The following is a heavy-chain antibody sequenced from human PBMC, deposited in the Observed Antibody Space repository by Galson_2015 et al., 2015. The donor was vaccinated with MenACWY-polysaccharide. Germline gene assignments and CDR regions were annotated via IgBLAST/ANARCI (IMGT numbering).Heavy chain of an antibody. V-gene: IGHV4-59*08. CDR1: GGSISSYY. Sequence: ETLSLTCTVSGGSISSYYWSWIRQPPGKGLEWIGYIYYSGSTNYNPSLKSRVTISADTSKNQFSLKLSSVTAADTAVYYCARRGAWGIFDYWGQGTLVTVSS. J-gene: IGHJ4*02. CDR2: IYYSGST. D-gene: IGHD6-13*01. CDR3: ARRGAWGIFDY.